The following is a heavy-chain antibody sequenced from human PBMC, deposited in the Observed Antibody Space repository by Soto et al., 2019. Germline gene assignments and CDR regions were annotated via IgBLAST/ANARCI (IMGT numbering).Heavy chain of an antibody. V-gene: IGHV1-18*01. CDR1: GYTFTSYG. D-gene: IGHD1-26*01. J-gene: IGHJ6*02. CDR3: ARDRPWELLHTGSYYYYGMDV. CDR2: ISAYNGNT. Sequence: RASVKVSCKASGYTFTSYGVSWVRQAPGQGLEWMGWISAYNGNTNYAQKLQGRVTMTTDTSTSTAYMELRSLRSDDTAVYYCARDRPWELLHTGSYYYYGMDVWGQGTTVTVSS.